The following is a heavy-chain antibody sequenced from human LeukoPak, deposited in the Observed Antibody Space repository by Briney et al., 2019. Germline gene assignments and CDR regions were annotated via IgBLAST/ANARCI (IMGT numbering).Heavy chain of an antibody. D-gene: IGHD2-15*01. J-gene: IGHJ4*02. CDR1: GGSFSGYY. CDR3: ARSSSSVHGWDY. V-gene: IGHV4-34*01. CDR2: INHSGST. Sequence: SETLSLTCAVYGGSFSGYYWSWIRQPPGKGLEWIGEINHSGSTNYNPSLKSRVIMSVDMSKNQFSLKLSSVTAADTAVYYCARSSSSVHGWDYWGQGTLVTVSS.